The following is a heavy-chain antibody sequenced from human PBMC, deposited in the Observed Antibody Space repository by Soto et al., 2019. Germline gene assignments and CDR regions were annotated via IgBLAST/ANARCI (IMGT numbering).Heavy chain of an antibody. D-gene: IGHD3-10*01. J-gene: IGHJ6*02. Sequence: QVQLQESGPGLVKPSETLSLTCTVSGGSISSYYWSWIRQPPGKGLEWIGSIYYSGSTNYNPSLKSRVTISVETSKNQFSLKLSSVTAADTAVYYCVRGRFGELFGPHYYYYGMDVWAQGTTVIVSS. V-gene: IGHV4-59*01. CDR1: GGSISSYY. CDR3: VRGRFGELFGPHYYYYGMDV. CDR2: IYYSGST.